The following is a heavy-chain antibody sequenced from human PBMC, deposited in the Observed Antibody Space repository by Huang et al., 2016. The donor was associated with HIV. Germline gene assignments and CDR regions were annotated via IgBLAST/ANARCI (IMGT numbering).Heavy chain of an antibody. J-gene: IGHJ3*02. CDR3: ARDPKYHRIGYYRQRRGIDI. D-gene: IGHD3-22*01. Sequence: QIQLMQSGPELKQPGASVKVSCKASGYTFTSYGITWVRQAPGQGPEWMGWISDSRGDTKYEQKFQGRVTLTTETTTNIAYMELRSLRSDDTAKYYCARDPKYHRIGYYRQRRGIDIWGQGTMVSVSS. CDR1: GYTFTSYG. V-gene: IGHV1-18*01. CDR2: ISDSRGDT.